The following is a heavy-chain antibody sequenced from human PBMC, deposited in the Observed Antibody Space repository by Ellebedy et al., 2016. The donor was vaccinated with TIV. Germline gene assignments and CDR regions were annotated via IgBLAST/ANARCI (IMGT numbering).Heavy chain of an antibody. CDR3: ARGGGTPLTTFPPWNF. Sequence: AASVKVSCKASGYTFTNFNIHWLRQAPGQGLEWMGYINPTSGSATYAQTFQGRVTLTRDTSTSTVSMDLSSLTSQDTAVYFCARGGGTPLTTFPPWNFWGQGTLVTVSS. D-gene: IGHD2/OR15-2a*01. CDR2: INPTSGSA. J-gene: IGHJ4*02. V-gene: IGHV1-46*01. CDR1: GYTFTNFN.